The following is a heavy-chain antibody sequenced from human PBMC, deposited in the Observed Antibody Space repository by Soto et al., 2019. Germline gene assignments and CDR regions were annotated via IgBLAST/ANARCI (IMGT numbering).Heavy chain of an antibody. CDR2: ISHDGSKK. D-gene: IGHD3-16*02. J-gene: IGHJ4*02. CDR1: GFTFISYV. V-gene: IGHV3-30-3*01. Sequence: GALRLSCAASGFTFISYVIYWVRQAPGKGLECVALISHDGSKKRYADSVKGRFTISRDYSNDTFYLQMNSLRDEDTAVFHCVASGLSFDYWGQGTLVTVSS. CDR3: VASGLSFDY.